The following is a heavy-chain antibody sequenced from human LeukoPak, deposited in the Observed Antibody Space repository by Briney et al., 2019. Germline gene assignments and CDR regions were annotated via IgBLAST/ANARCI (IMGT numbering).Heavy chain of an antibody. CDR1: GGSIGSSPYY. Sequence: KTSETLSLTCTVSGGSIGSSPYYWVWIRQPPGKGLEWIGSMYYSGNTYYKPSLKNRVTISVDTSKNQFSLKLRSVTAADTAVYYCARRSPGTGAHYFDYWGQGTLVTVSS. CDR2: MYYSGNT. J-gene: IGHJ4*02. D-gene: IGHD7-27*01. CDR3: ARRSPGTGAHYFDY. V-gene: IGHV4-39*01.